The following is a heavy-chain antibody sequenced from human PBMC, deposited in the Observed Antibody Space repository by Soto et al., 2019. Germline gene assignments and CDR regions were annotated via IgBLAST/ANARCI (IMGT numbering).Heavy chain of an antibody. CDR1: GGSISSYY. V-gene: IGHV4-59*01. Sequence: QVQLQESGPGLVKPSETLSLTCTVSGGSISSYYWDWVRQSPGKGLEWIGYVYYSGSTNYNPPLKSRVSISLDTSKNQFSLKLNSVTAADTAVYYCAREYMGLGYFDLWGRGTLVTVSS. D-gene: IGHD3-10*01. CDR3: AREYMGLGYFDL. CDR2: VYYSGST. J-gene: IGHJ2*01.